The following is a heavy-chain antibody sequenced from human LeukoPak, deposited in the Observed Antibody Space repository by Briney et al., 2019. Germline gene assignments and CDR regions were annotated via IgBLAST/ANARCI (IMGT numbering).Heavy chain of an antibody. CDR1: GFTFSDYY. CDR3: ARGLKRGSGSYYSDAFDI. J-gene: IGHJ3*02. V-gene: IGHV3-11*06. D-gene: IGHD3-10*01. CDR2: ISSSSSYT. Sequence: GGSLRLSCAASGFTFSDYYMSWIRQAPGKGLEWVSYISSSSSYTNYADSVKGRFTISRDNAKNSLYLQMNSLRAGDTAVYYCARGLKRGSGSYYSDAFDIWGQGTMVTVSS.